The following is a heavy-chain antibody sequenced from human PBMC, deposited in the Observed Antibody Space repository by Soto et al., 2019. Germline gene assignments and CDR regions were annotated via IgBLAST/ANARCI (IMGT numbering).Heavy chain of an antibody. CDR3: AKFDPLGELLWFDP. J-gene: IGHJ5*02. CDR2: IIPIFGTV. Sequence: QEQLVQSGAEVKKPGSSVKVSCRASGGTFSNYAITWVRQAPGRGLEWVGGIIPIFGTVVYAQNLQGRVTITADNSTRMAYMELSSLRSDDTAVYYCAKFDPLGELLWFDPWGQGTLFTVSS. CDR1: GGTFSNYA. V-gene: IGHV1-69*06. D-gene: IGHD3-16*01.